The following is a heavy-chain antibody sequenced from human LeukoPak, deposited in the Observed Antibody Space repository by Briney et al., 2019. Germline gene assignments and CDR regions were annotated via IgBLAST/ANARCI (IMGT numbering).Heavy chain of an antibody. CDR3: AANSSGHLYFDY. V-gene: IGHV4-34*01. Sequence: SETLSLTCAVYSGSFSGYYWSWIRQPPGKGLEWIGEINHTGSTNYNPSLKSRVTVSVDTSKNQFSLKLSSVTAADTAVYYCAANSSGHLYFDYWGQGTLVTVSS. CDR1: SGSFSGYY. CDR2: INHTGST. D-gene: IGHD6-19*01. J-gene: IGHJ4*02.